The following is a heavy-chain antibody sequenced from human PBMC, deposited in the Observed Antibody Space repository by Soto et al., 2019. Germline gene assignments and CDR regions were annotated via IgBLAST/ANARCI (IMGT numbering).Heavy chain of an antibody. Sequence: SETLSLTCGLSGDPITWGDYSWNWIRQPPGKGLEWIGYIFHGGSTYYNPSLRSRVTISVDRSRTQFSLKMSSVTAADTAVYYCARGRVVVPAAVMFNCFDP. CDR3: ARGRVVVPAAVMFNCFDP. D-gene: IGHD2-2*01. CDR1: GDPITWGDYS. CDR2: IFHGGST. J-gene: IGHJ5*02. V-gene: IGHV4-30-2*01.